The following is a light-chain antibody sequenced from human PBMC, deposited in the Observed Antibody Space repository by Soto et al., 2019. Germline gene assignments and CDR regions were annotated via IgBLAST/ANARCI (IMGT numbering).Light chain of an antibody. Sequence: QSALTQPASVSGSPGQSITIPCTGTSSDVGGYNYVSWYQQHPGKAPKLMIYEVSNRPSGVSNRFSGSKSGNTASLTISGLQAEDEADYYCSSYTSSSTRVFGTGTKVT. V-gene: IGLV2-14*01. J-gene: IGLJ1*01. CDR3: SSYTSSSTRV. CDR1: SSDVGGYNY. CDR2: EVS.